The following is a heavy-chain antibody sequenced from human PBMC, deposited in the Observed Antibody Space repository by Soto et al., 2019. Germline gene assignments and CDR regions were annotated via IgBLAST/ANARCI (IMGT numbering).Heavy chain of an antibody. J-gene: IGHJ4*01. CDR1: IFTFSSHW. CDR3: VSRIPSWVFDY. V-gene: IGHV3-74*01. Sequence: GSLRLFCAAPIFTFSSHWMHWVRQAPGKGLEWVSRIEGDGSSTTSADSVKGRFTISRDTSENTLYLRMDKLRVEDTAVYFCVSRIPSWVFDYWGQGTLVTVSS. D-gene: IGHD3-16*01. CDR2: IEGDGSST.